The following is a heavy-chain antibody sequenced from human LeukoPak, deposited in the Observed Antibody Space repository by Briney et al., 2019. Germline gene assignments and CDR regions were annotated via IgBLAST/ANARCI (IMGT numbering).Heavy chain of an antibody. Sequence: GGSLRLSCAASGFTFSTYGVHWVRQPPGKGLEWVAVIWYDGSKKYYVDSVKGRFTISRDNSKNTLYLQINSLRDEDTAVYYCARDIQYFEILTGYSALDYWGQGILVTVSS. V-gene: IGHV3-33*01. D-gene: IGHD3-9*01. CDR1: GFTFSTYG. J-gene: IGHJ4*02. CDR3: ARDIQYFEILTGYSALDY. CDR2: IWYDGSKK.